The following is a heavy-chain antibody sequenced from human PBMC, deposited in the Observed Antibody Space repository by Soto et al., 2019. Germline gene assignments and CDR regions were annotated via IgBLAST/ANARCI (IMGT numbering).Heavy chain of an antibody. D-gene: IGHD4-17*01. CDR2: ISWDGGRT. CDR3: AKDFAYGDSYYFDY. CDR1: GFSFEDYT. J-gene: IGHJ4*02. Sequence: GGSLRLSCAASGFSFEDYTMHWVRHGPGKGPEWISLISWDGGRTLYSDSVKGRFTISRDNAKNSLYLQMNSLRAEDTALYYCAKDFAYGDSYYFDYWGQGTLVTVS. V-gene: IGHV3-43*01.